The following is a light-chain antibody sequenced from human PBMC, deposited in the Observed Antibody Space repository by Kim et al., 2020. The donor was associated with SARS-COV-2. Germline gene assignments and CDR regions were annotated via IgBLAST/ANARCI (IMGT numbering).Light chain of an antibody. Sequence: GQTVRITCQGEGHRSYYASWDQQKPGQAPVLVIYGKNNRPSGIPDRFSGSSSGNTASGTITGAQAEDEADYYCNSRDSSGNHWLFGGGTQLTVL. CDR3: NSRDSSGNHWL. J-gene: IGLJ3*02. CDR1: GHRSYY. V-gene: IGLV3-19*01. CDR2: GKN.